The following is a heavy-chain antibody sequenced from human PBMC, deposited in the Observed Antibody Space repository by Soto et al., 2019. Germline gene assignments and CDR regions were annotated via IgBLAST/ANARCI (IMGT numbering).Heavy chain of an antibody. CDR2: ISGSGDSS. CDR3: AKDLYVQPPSGWFDP. CDR1: GFTFNDYA. Sequence: PGGSLRLSCAASGFTFNDYAMSWVRQAPGKGLEWVSAISGSGDSSYYAHSVKGRFTISRDNSKNTLFLQMNSLRAEGTAVYYCAKDLYVQPPSGWFDPWRQGTLVTVSS. D-gene: IGHD1-26*01. J-gene: IGHJ5*01. V-gene: IGHV3-23*01.